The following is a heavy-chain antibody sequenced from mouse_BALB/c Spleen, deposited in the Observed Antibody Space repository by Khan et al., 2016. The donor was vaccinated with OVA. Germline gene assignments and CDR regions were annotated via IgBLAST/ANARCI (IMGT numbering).Heavy chain of an antibody. CDR3: ARSCVDDHAVDY. CDR1: GFTFSGFA. CDR2: ISTGGHYT. Sequence: EVELVESGGGLVKPGGSLKLSCSASGFTFSGFAMSWVRQTPEKRLECVATISTGGHYTFYPDSVKGRFTISTDNAKNTLYLHMSSLKSEDTAMYYCARSCVDDHAVDYWGQGTSVTVSS. D-gene: IGHD2-12*01. J-gene: IGHJ4*01. V-gene: IGHV5-9-3*01.